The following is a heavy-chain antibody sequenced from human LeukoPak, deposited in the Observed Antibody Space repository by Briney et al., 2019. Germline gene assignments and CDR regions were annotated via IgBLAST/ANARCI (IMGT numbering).Heavy chain of an antibody. D-gene: IGHD3-16*02. Sequence: PSETLSLTCTVSGGSISSSSYYWGWLRQPPGKGLEWIGSIYYSGSTYYNPSLKSRVTISVDTSKNQFSLKLSSVTAADTAVYYCARPGDYVWGGYRRDAFDIWGQGTMVTVSS. CDR3: ARPGDYVWGGYRRDAFDI. V-gene: IGHV4-39*01. CDR2: IYYSGST. J-gene: IGHJ3*02. CDR1: GGSISSSSYY.